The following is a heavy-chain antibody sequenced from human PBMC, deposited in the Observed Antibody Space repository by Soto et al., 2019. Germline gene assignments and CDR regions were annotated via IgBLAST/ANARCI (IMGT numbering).Heavy chain of an antibody. J-gene: IGHJ4*02. V-gene: IGHV4-39*01. CDR1: GGSISSISYY. CDR3: ASQDYYDSSGYYVGY. Sequence: SEPLCLTNTVSGGSISSISYYWGWIRQPPGKGLEWIGSIYYSGSTYYNQSLKTRVTISVDTSKNQFSLKLSSVTAADTAVYYFASQDYYDSSGYYVGYWGQGTLVTVSS. D-gene: IGHD3-22*01. CDR2: IYYSGST.